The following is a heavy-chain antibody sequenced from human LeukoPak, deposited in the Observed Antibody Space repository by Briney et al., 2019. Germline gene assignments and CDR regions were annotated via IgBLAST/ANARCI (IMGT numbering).Heavy chain of an antibody. Sequence: SVTVSFTASGGTFSIYAISWVRQAPGQGLEWMGRIIPILGIANYAQKFQGRVTITADKSTSTAYMELSSLRSEDTAVYYCARGRRVSPGVHYYYGMDVWGQGTTVTVSS. J-gene: IGHJ6*02. V-gene: IGHV1-69*04. D-gene: IGHD2-8*01. CDR3: ARGRRVSPGVHYYYGMDV. CDR1: GGTFSIYA. CDR2: IIPILGIA.